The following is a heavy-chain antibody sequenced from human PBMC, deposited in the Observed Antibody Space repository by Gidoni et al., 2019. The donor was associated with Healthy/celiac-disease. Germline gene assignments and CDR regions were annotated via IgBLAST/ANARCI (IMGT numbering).Heavy chain of an antibody. D-gene: IGHD3-10*01. CDR2: IYYSGST. CDR3: ARDLYGSGSYFYYYYGMDV. V-gene: IGHV4-39*07. Sequence: QLQLQESGPGLVKPSETLSLPCTVSGGSISSSSYYWGWIRQPPGKGLEWIGSIYYSGSTYYNPSLKSRVTISVDTSKNQFSLKLSSVTAADTAVYYCARDLYGSGSYFYYYYGMDVWGQGTTVTVSS. CDR1: GGSISSSSYY. J-gene: IGHJ6*02.